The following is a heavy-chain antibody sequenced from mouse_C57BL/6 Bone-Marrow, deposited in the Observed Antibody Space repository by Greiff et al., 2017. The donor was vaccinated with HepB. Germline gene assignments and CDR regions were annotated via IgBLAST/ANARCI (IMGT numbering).Heavy chain of an antibody. D-gene: IGHD1-1*01. CDR3: ASYYYGSSPFDY. CDR1: GFNIKNTY. V-gene: IGHV14-3*01. J-gene: IGHJ2*01. CDR2: IDPANGNT. Sequence: VQLQQSVAELVRPGASVKLSCTASGFNIKNTYIHWVKQRPEQGLEWIGRIDPANGNTKYAPKFQGKATITADTSSNTAYLQLSSLTSEDTAIYYCASYYYGSSPFDYWGQGTTLTVSS.